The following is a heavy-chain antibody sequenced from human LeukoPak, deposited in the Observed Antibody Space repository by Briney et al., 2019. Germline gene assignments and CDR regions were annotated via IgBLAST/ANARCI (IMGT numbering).Heavy chain of an antibody. CDR3: ARTYDFGRGPPGDAFDN. Sequence: GGSLRLSCAASGFTFTIFGLNWVRQAPGKVTEGGSYINARSGITYYADSVQGRFTISRDNAQESVFLQMNSLRADDTAVYYCARTYDFGRGPPGDAFDNWGPGTLVTVSS. V-gene: IGHV3-48*01. CDR1: GFTFTIFG. CDR2: INARSGIT. J-gene: IGHJ3*02. D-gene: IGHD3-3*01.